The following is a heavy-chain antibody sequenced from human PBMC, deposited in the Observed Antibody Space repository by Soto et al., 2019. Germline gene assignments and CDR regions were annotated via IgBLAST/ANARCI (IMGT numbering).Heavy chain of an antibody. CDR3: AKLREWLTTYYYYYGMDV. J-gene: IGHJ6*02. Sequence: GESLKISCAASGFTFSSYGMHWVRQAPGKGLEWVAVISYDGSNKYYADSVKGRFTISRDNSKNTLYLQMNSLRAEDTAVYYCAKLREWLTTYYYYYGMDVWGQGTTVTVSS. D-gene: IGHD3-3*01. CDR1: GFTFSSYG. CDR2: ISYDGSNK. V-gene: IGHV3-30*18.